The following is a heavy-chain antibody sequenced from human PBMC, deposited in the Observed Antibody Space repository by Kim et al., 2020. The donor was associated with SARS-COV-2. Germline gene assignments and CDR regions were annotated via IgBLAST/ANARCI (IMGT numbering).Heavy chain of an antibody. Sequence: GGSLRLSCAASGFTFSSYGMHWVRQAPGKGLEWVAVIWYDGSNKYYADSVKGRFTISRDNSKNTLYLQMNSLRAEDTAVYYCARGYSSGCFDYWGQGTLVTVSS. CDR2: IWYDGSNK. D-gene: IGHD6-19*01. V-gene: IGHV3-33*01. CDR3: ARGYSSGCFDY. J-gene: IGHJ4*02. CDR1: GFTFSSYG.